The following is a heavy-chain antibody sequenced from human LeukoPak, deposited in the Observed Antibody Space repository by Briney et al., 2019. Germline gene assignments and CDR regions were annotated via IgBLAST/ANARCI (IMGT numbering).Heavy chain of an antibody. Sequence: SETLSLTCTVSGGSISSGGYYWSWIRQHPGKGLEWIGYIYYSGSTYYNPSLKSRVTISVDTSKNQFSLKLSSVTAADTAVYYCARGPDDYGDYHSSLYFDYWGQGTLVTVSS. D-gene: IGHD4-17*01. CDR3: ARGPDDYGDYHSSLYFDY. V-gene: IGHV4-31*03. CDR1: GGSISSGGYY. CDR2: IYYSGST. J-gene: IGHJ4*02.